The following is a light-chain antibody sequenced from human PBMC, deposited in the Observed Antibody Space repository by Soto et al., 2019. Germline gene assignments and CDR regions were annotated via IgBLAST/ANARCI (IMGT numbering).Light chain of an antibody. V-gene: IGLV2-14*01. Sequence: QSALTRPASVSGSPGQSITISCTGTNSDVGTYNYVSWYQQHPGKAPKFVVYEVSDRPSGVSDRFSGSKSGNTASLTISGLQAEDEADYYCSSYTTSSTLVFGGGTKLTVL. CDR1: NSDVGTYNY. CDR2: EVS. J-gene: IGLJ2*01. CDR3: SSYTTSSTLV.